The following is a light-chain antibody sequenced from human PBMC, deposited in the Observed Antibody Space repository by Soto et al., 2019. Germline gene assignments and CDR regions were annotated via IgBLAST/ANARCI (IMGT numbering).Light chain of an antibody. V-gene: IGKV1-39*01. CDR2: AAS. CDR3: QQSYSAPYT. Sequence: DIQMTQSPSSLSASVGDRVTITCRASQSIYSSLNWYHQKPGKAPKLLIYAASNLQSGVPSRFSGSGSGTDFTLSISSLQPEDFATYYCQQSYSAPYTFGQGTKLEFK. J-gene: IGKJ2*01. CDR1: QSIYSS.